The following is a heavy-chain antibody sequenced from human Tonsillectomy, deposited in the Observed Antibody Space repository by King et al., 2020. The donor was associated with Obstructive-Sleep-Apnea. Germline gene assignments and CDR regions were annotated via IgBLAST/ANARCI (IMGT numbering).Heavy chain of an antibody. D-gene: IGHD1-26*01. V-gene: IGHV3-48*04. Sequence: VQLVESGGGLVQPGGSLRLSCAASGFTFSSYSMNWVRQAPGKGLEWVSYISSIRSTISYADSVKGRFTISRDNAKNSLYLQMNSLRAEDTAVYYCGSYSGSQEDYWGQGTLVTVSS. CDR2: ISSIRSTI. J-gene: IGHJ4*02. CDR1: GFTFSSYS. CDR3: GSYSGSQEDY.